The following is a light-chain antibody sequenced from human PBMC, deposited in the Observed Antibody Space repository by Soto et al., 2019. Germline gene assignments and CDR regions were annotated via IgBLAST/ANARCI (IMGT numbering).Light chain of an antibody. CDR2: GAS. CDR1: QSVSST. Sequence: EILMTQSPATLSVSPGERATLSCRASQSVSSTLAWYQQKPGQAHRILSYGASTRAAGIPARFSGSGSGTDFTLTISSLQSEDFAVYYCQQYNNWPWTFGQGTKVEIK. J-gene: IGKJ1*01. V-gene: IGKV3-15*01. CDR3: QQYNNWPWT.